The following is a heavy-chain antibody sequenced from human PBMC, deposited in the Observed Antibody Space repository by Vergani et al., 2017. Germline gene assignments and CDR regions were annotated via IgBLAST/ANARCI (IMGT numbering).Heavy chain of an antibody. CDR1: GFTVSSNY. CDR3: ARGDSSYDFWSGYPTSYXFDY. CDR2: IYSGGST. Sequence: EVQLVESGGGLIQPGGSLRLSCAASGFTVSSNYMSWVRQAPGKGLEWVSVIYSGGSTYYADSVKGRFTISRDNSKNTLYLQMNSLRAEDTAVYYCARGDSSYDFWSGYPTSYXFDYWGQGTLVTVSS. V-gene: IGHV3-53*01. D-gene: IGHD3-3*01. J-gene: IGHJ4*02.